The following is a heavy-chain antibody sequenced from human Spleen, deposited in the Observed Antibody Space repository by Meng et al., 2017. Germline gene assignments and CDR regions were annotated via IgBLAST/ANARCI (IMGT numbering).Heavy chain of an antibody. CDR2: ISGSDDST. CDR1: GFTFSSYD. CDR3: AKDWGVAGTDAFDI. D-gene: IGHD6-19*01. Sequence: GESLKISCAASGFTFSSYDMSWVRQAPGKGLEWVSGISGSDDSTYYADSGKGRFTISRDNSKNTMYLQMNSLRVEDTAVYYCAKDWGVAGTDAFDIWGQGTMVTVSS. J-gene: IGHJ3*02. V-gene: IGHV3-23*01.